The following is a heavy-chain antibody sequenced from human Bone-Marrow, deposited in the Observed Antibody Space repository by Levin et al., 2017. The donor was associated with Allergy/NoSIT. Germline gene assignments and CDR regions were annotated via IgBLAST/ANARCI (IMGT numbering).Heavy chain of an antibody. CDR2: ISWDSNYI. Sequence: CAASGFTFDDFAMHWVRQAPGKGLEWVSGISWDSNYIGYADSVKGRFTISRDNANNFLYLQMSSLRAEDTAFYYCVKDFSEFGNFYYGMDVWGQGTTLTVSS. J-gene: IGHJ6*02. CDR1: GFTFDDFA. D-gene: IGHD3-3*01. V-gene: IGHV3-9*01. CDR3: VKDFSEFGNFYYGMDV.